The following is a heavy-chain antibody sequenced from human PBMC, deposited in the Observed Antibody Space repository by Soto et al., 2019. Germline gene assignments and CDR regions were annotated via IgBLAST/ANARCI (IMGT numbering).Heavy chain of an antibody. J-gene: IGHJ4*02. Sequence: EVQLLESGGGLVQPGGSLRLSCAASGFTFSSYAMSWVRQAPGKGLEWVSAISGSGGSTYYADSVKGRFTISRDNSKNTRYLQMDSLRAEDTAVYYCAKGANNDCWSGYGGGFDYWGQGTLVTVSS. CDR1: GFTFSSYA. D-gene: IGHD3-3*01. CDR3: AKGANNDCWSGYGGGFDY. V-gene: IGHV3-23*01. CDR2: ISGSGGST.